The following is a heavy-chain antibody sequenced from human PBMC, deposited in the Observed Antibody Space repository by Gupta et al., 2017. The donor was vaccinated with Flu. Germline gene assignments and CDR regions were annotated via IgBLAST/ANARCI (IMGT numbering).Heavy chain of an antibody. D-gene: IGHD2-8*01. V-gene: IGHV4-39*01. Sequence: GWIRQEPGKGLECIGIIYFSGFANYTPSLRGRVTLSLVASASRFSLKMNSVTAADTAVYCCAGGVGYGAFDYWGQGSLVTISS. J-gene: IGHJ4*02. CDR3: AGGVGYGAFDY. CDR2: IYFSGFA.